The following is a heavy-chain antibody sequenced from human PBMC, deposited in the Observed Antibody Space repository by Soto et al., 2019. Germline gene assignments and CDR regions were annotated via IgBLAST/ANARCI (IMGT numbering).Heavy chain of an antibody. J-gene: IGHJ6*02. CDR3: SSVRKIFGAPNPYYYNGMYV. CDR2: MNPNSGNT. V-gene: IGHV1-8*01. CDR1: GYTFTSYD. D-gene: IGHD3-3*01. Sequence: VASVKVSCKASGYTFTSYDINWVRQATGQGLEWMGWMNPNSGNTGYAQKFQGRVTMTRNTSISTAYMELSSLRSEDTAVYFFSSVRKIFGAPNPYYYNGMYVLGQGNTVTVSS.